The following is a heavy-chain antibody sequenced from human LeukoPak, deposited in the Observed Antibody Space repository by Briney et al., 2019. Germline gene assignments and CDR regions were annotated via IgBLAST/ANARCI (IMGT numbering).Heavy chain of an antibody. CDR3: ARRGYDYSSYWYFDL. J-gene: IGHJ2*01. CDR2: IYPDDSDT. V-gene: IGHV5-51*01. D-gene: IGHD4-11*01. CDR1: GYNFANYR. Sequence: GESLKISCKGSGYNFANYRIGWVRQMPGKGLEWMGIIYPDDSDTRYSPSFQGQVTISADKSISTAYLQWSSLKASDTAMYYCARRGYDYSSYWYFDLWGRGTLVTVSS.